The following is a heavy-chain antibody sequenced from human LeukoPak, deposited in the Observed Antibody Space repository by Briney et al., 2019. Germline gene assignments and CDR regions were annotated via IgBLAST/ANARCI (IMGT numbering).Heavy chain of an antibody. CDR2: INPNSGGT. CDR1: GGTFSSYA. D-gene: IGHD1-1*01. CDR3: ARVEDNWNDFYYYYYMDV. V-gene: IGHV1-2*02. Sequence: ASVKVSCKASGGTFSSYAISWVRQASGQGLEWMGWINPNSGGTNYAQKFQGRVTMTRDTSISTAYMELSRLRSDDTAVYYCARVEDNWNDFYYYYYMDVWGKGTTVTVSS. J-gene: IGHJ6*03.